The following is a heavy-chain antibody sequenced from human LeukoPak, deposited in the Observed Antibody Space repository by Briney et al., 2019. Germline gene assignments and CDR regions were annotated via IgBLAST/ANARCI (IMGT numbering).Heavy chain of an antibody. V-gene: IGHV3-21*01. Sequence: PGGSLRLSCAASGFKFSGYSMNWVRQAPGKGLEWVSFISSSSSYIYYGDSVKGRFTISRDNAKNSLYLQMNSLRVEDTAVYYCASTTRGGTYYYYMDVWGKGTTVTISS. CDR1: GFKFSGYS. CDR2: ISSSSSYI. J-gene: IGHJ6*03. D-gene: IGHD1-1*01. CDR3: ASTTRGGTYYYYMDV.